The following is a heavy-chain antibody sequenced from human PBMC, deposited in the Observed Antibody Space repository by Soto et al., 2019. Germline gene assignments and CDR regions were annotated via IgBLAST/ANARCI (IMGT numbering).Heavy chain of an antibody. CDR1: GFTFKNFA. CDR2: IGGSGSSA. J-gene: IGHJ5*02. D-gene: IGHD3-10*01. CDR3: AKDAVAYIGEWDWFDL. V-gene: IGHV3-23*01. Sequence: EVQLLESGGGLVQPGGSLRLSCAASGFTFKNFAVSWVRQAPGKGMEWVSAIGGSGSSAYYADSVKGRFTVSRDDSQNTLHIQMSGLRVADTALYYSAKDAVAYIGEWDWFDLLGQGTLVTV.